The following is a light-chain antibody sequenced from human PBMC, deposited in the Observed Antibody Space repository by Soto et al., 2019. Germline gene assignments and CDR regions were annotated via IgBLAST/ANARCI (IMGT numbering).Light chain of an antibody. J-gene: IGLJ2*01. CDR2: EGS. Sequence: QSALTQPASVSGSLGQSITISCTGGSVDFGSYNPVSWYQHQPDKAPKLIIYEGSWRPSGISTRFSGSKSGFSASLTISGLQAEDEADYYCCSYGGDSTLVFGGGTKLTVL. CDR3: CSYGGDSTLV. V-gene: IGLV2-23*01. CDR1: SVDFGSYNP.